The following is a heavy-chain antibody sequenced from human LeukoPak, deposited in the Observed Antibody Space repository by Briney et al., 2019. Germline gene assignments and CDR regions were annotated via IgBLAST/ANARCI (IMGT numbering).Heavy chain of an antibody. CDR2: IRYDGSQK. Sequence: PGGSLRLSCEWSGFTFRIYGMHWVRQAPGQGLEWVAFIRYDGSQKSYADSVKGRFTISRDNSKNTLYLQMNSLRAEDTAVYYCARGQYALDYWGQGTLVTVSS. J-gene: IGHJ4*02. CDR1: GFTFRIYG. D-gene: IGHD2-8*01. CDR3: ARGQYALDY. V-gene: IGHV3-30*02.